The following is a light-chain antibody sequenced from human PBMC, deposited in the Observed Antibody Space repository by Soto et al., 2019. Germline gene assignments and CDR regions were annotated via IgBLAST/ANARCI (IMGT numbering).Light chain of an antibody. V-gene: IGKV3-20*01. CDR3: QQYGSSPRVYT. CDR1: QSVSSSY. Sequence: EIVLTQSPGTLSLSPGERATLSCRASQSVSSSYLAWCQQKPGQAPRLLLYGASSRATGIPDRFSGSGSGTDFTLTISRLEPEDFAVYYCQQYGSSPRVYTFGQGTKLEIK. CDR2: GAS. J-gene: IGKJ2*01.